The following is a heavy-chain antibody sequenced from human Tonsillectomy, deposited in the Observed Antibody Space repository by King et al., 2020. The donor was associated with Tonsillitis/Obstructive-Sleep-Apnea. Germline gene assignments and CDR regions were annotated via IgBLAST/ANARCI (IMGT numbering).Heavy chain of an antibody. CDR3: ARDTPYYDSSGYYYWGGIDY. Sequence: VQLVESGGGVVQPGRSLRLSCAASGFTFSSYAMHWVRQAPGKGLEWVAVISYDGSNKYYADSVKGRFTISRDNSKNTLYLQMNSLRAEDTAVYYCARDTPYYDSSGYYYWGGIDYWGQGTLVTVSS. V-gene: IGHV3-30*04. J-gene: IGHJ4*02. CDR2: ISYDGSNK. D-gene: IGHD3-22*01. CDR1: GFTFSSYA.